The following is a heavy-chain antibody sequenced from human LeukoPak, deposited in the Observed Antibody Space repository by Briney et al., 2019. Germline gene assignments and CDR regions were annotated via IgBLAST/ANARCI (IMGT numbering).Heavy chain of an antibody. J-gene: IGHJ4*02. CDR1: GGSISSGDYY. CDR3: ARVRYCSSTSCYKEGYFDY. D-gene: IGHD2-2*02. Sequence: SETLSLTCTVSGGSISSGDYYWSWIRQPPGKGLEWIGYIYYSGSTYYNPSLKSRVTISVGTSKNQFSLKLSSVTAADTAVYYCARVRYCSSTSCYKEGYFDYWGQGTLVTVSS. V-gene: IGHV4-30-4*08. CDR2: IYYSGST.